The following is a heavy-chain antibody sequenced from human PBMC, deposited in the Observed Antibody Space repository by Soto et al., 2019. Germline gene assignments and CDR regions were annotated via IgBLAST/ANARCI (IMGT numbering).Heavy chain of an antibody. D-gene: IGHD2-2*01. CDR2: ISGSGDST. J-gene: IGHJ4*02. CDR3: ARRGPGHYFDY. CDR1: GFTFRSYA. V-gene: IGHV3-23*01. Sequence: EVQLLESGGGLVQPGGSLRHSCAASGFTFRSYAMSWVRQAPGKGLERVSVISGSGDSTYYADSAKGRFTVSRDNSKNTLFLEMNSLRAEDTAVYYCARRGPGHYFDYWGQGTLVTVSS.